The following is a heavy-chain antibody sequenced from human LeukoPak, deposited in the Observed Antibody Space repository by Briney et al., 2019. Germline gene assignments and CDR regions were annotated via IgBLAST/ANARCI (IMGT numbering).Heavy chain of an antibody. D-gene: IGHD3-22*01. CDR3: ARDLEDGMGSGYPRSPYYYGMDV. CDR1: GFTFSINA. J-gene: IGHJ6*02. Sequence: GGSLRLSCAASGFTFSINAMSWVRQAPGKGLEWVSHINGGGNTDYADSVKGRFTISRDNAKNSLYLQMNSLRAEDTAVYYCARDLEDGMGSGYPRSPYYYGMDVWGQGTTVTVSS. CDR2: INGGGNT. V-gene: IGHV3-66*01.